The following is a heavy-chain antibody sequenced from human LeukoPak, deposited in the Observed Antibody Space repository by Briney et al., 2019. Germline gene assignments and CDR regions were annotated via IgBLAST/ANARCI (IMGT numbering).Heavy chain of an antibody. J-gene: IGHJ4*02. V-gene: IGHV4-31*03. CDR2: IYYSGST. Sequence: PSQTLSLTCTVSGGSISSGGYCWSWIRQHPGKGLEWIGYIYYSGSTYYNPSLKSRVTISVDTSKNQFSLKLSSVTAADTAVYYCARGLRYYYDSSGYSYYFDYWGQGTLVTVSS. CDR3: ARGLRYYYDSSGYSYYFDY. D-gene: IGHD3-22*01. CDR1: GGSISSGGYC.